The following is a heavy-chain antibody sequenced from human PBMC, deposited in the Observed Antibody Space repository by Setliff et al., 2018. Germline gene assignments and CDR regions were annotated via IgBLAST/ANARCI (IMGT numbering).Heavy chain of an antibody. CDR2: IYPGDSDT. D-gene: IGHD3-22*01. CDR1: GYSFTSYW. CDR3: ASTLYYYDSSGYGAFDI. V-gene: IGHV5-51*01. Sequence: LKISCKGSGYSFTSYWIGWVRQMPGKGLEWMGIIYPGDSDTRYSPSFQGQVTISADKSISTAYLQWSSLKASDTAMYYCASTLYYYDSSGYGAFDIWGQGTMVTGSS. J-gene: IGHJ3*02.